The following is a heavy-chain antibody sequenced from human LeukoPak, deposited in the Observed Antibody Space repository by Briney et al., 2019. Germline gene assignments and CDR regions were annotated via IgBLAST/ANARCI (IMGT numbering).Heavy chain of an antibody. CDR1: GYTFTGYY. CDR3: ARVCPMVRGVTPFDP. V-gene: IGHV1-2*02. J-gene: IGHJ5*02. D-gene: IGHD3-10*01. CDR2: INPNSGGT. Sequence: GASVKASCKASGYTFTGYYMHWVRQAPGQGLEWLGWINPNSGGTNYAQKFQGRVTMTRDTSISTAYMELSRLRSDDTAVYYCARVCPMVRGVTPFDPWGQGTLVTVSS.